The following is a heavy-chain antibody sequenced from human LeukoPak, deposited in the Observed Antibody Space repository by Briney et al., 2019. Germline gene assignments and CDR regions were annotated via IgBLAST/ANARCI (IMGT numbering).Heavy chain of an antibody. CDR1: GFTFSSYA. J-gene: IGHJ5*02. Sequence: GGSLRLSCAASGFTFSSYAVSWVRQAPGVGLEWVSTISGRGGSTFYADSVKGRFAISRDNSKNTLYLQMNSLRADDTAVYYCAKGYYDILTDYFHNWFNPWGQGTLVIVSS. CDR3: AKGYYDILTDYFHNWFNP. CDR2: ISGRGGST. V-gene: IGHV3-23*01. D-gene: IGHD3-9*01.